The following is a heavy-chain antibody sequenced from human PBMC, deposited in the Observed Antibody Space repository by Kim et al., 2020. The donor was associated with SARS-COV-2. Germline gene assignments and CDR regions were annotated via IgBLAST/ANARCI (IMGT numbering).Heavy chain of an antibody. J-gene: IGHJ4*02. CDR3: CRIASSGSFDY. CDR2: INPTNGNK. D-gene: IGHD6-19*01. CDR1: GFTLNDRY. Sequence: ASVKVSCKASGFTLNDRYMHWVRQAPGQGLEWMGLINPTNGNKWYAQKFQGRITMTGATSTNTIYMELNSLKSDDSALYYCCRIASSGSFDYWGQGTLVT. V-gene: IGHV1-46*03.